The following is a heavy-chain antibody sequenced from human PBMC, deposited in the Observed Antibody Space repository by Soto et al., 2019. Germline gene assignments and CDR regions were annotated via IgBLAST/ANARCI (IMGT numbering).Heavy chain of an antibody. CDR2: IIPIFGTA. J-gene: IGHJ4*02. V-gene: IGHV1-69*06. D-gene: IGHD2-15*01. CDR3: AGAGGVAQYYFDY. CDR1: GGTFSSYA. Sequence: QVQLVQSGAEVKKPGSSVKVSCKASGGTFSSYAISWVRQAPGQGLEWMGGIIPIFGTANYAQKFQGRVTITAKKATTTANRGLSSLRSEDTAVFYWAGAGGVAQYYFDYGGQGPLVTVSS.